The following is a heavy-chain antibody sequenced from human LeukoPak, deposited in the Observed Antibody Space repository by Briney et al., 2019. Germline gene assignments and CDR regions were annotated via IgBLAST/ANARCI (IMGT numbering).Heavy chain of an antibody. CDR2: ITWNGGST. Sequence: PGGSLRLSCEVFGFRFDDYGMSWVRQAPGKGLEWVSGITWNGGSTGYGDAVKGRFTISRDNAKNSLYLQMNSLRAEDTAVYYCASIVYSGYDSNDFWGQGTLVTVSS. V-gene: IGHV3-20*04. CDR1: GFRFDDYG. J-gene: IGHJ4*02. D-gene: IGHD5-12*01. CDR3: ASIVYSGYDSNDF.